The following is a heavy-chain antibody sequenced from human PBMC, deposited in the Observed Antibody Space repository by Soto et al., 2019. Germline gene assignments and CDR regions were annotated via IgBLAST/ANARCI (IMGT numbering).Heavy chain of an antibody. CDR3: ARGEYSSGNYLDY. CDR2: VIHSGNT. J-gene: IGHJ4*02. V-gene: IGHV4-34*01. CDR1: GGSFSGYY. D-gene: IGHD5-18*01. Sequence: KPSETLSLTCAVYGGSFSGYYWSWIRQPPGKGLEWIGEVIHSGNTNYNPSLKSRVTISMDTSKNQFSLKLTSVTAADTALYYCARGEYSSGNYLDYWGQGTLVTVSS.